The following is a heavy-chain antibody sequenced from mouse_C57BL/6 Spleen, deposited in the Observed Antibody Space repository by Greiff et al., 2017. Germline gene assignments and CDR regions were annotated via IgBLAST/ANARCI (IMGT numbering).Heavy chain of an antibody. J-gene: IGHJ3*01. CDR2: IYPGDGDT. CDR3: ARGDWDGWFAY. D-gene: IGHD4-1*01. CDR1: GYAFSSSW. Sequence: QVQLQQSGPELVKPGASVKISCKASGYAFSSSWMNWVKQRPGKGLEWIGRIYPGDGDTNYNGKFKGKATLTADKSSSTAYMQLSSLTSEDSAVYFCARGDWDGWFAYWGQGTLVTVSA. V-gene: IGHV1-82*01.